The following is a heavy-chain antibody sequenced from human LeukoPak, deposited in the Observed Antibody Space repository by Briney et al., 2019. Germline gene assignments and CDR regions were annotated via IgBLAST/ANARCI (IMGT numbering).Heavy chain of an antibody. CDR1: GFTFSSYS. D-gene: IGHD5-12*01. Sequence: GGSLRLSCAASGFTFSSYSMNWVRQAPGKGLEWVSTISGTGGGAYYADSVKGRFAISRDNSKNMLYLEMFSLSAEDTAVYYCTKDRSYSGYQLFDSWGQGILVTVSS. CDR2: ISGTGGGA. CDR3: TKDRSYSGYQLFDS. V-gene: IGHV3-23*01. J-gene: IGHJ4*02.